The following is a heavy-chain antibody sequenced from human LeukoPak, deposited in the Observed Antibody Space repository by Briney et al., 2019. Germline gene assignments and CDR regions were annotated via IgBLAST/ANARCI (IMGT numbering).Heavy chain of an antibody. CDR1: GGSIRNSDHL. Sequence: SETLSLTCSVSGGSIRNSDHLWGWIRQPPGKGLEWIGNINYSGTTAHYNPSLKSRVTMSADTSKNQFSLTLTSVTAADTAIYYCARHVDGFSFALPRFYFDLWGQGTLVPVSS. V-gene: IGHV4-39*01. J-gene: IGHJ4*02. CDR3: ARHVDGFSFALPRFYFDL. CDR2: INYSGTTA. D-gene: IGHD2-21*01.